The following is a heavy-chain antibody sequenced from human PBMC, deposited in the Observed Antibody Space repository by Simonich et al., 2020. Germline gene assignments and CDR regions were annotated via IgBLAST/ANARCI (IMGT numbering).Heavy chain of an antibody. J-gene: IGHJ6*02. CDR2: IYHRGST. V-gene: IGHV4-38-2*01. CDR1: GYSISSGYY. Sequence: QVQLQESGPGLVKPSETLSLTCAVSGYSISSGYYWGWIRQPTGKGLEWIGSIYHRGSTYYTPSLKSRVTISVDTSKNQFSLKLSSVTAADTAVYYCARVGYSNYYYYGMDVWGQGTTVTVSS. CDR3: ARVGYSNYYYYGMDV. D-gene: IGHD6-13*01.